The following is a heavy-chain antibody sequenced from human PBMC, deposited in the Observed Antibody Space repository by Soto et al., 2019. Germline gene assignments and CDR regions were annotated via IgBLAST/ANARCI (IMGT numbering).Heavy chain of an antibody. CDR1: GGSISSGGYY. CDR2: IYYSGST. Sequence: SETLSLTCTVSGGSISSGGYYRSWIRQHPGKGLEWIGYIYYSGSTYYNPSLKSRVTISVDTSKNQFSLKLSSVTAADTAVYYCARAESHSSSSVDWFDPWGQGTLVTVSS. J-gene: IGHJ5*02. CDR3: ARAESHSSSSVDWFDP. V-gene: IGHV4-31*03. D-gene: IGHD6-6*01.